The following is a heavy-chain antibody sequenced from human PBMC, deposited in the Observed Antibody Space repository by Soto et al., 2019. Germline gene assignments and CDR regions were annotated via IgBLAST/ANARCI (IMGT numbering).Heavy chain of an antibody. CDR2: IYCSGST. D-gene: IGHD3-10*01. CDR3: ARTMVSYYYYGMDV. J-gene: IGHJ6*02. Sequence: SETLSLTCTVSGGSISSYYWSWIRQPPGKGLEWIGYIYCSGSTNYNPSLKSRVTISVDTSKNQFSLKLSSVTAADTAVYYCARTMVSYYYYGMDVWGQGTTVTVS. CDR1: GGSISSYY. V-gene: IGHV4-59*08.